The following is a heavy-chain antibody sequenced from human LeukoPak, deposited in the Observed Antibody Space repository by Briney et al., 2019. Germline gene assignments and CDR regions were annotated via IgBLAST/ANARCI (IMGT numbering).Heavy chain of an antibody. J-gene: IGHJ4*02. CDR2: ISWNSGNI. D-gene: IGHD3-22*01. CDR1: GFTFDDYA. CDR3: AKDMAPSITMIVTAFDY. Sequence: GGSLRLSCAASGFTFDDYAMHWVRKAPGKGLEWVSGISWNSGNIDYADSVKGRFTVSRDNAKNSLYLQMNSLRGDDTAFYYCAKDMAPSITMIVTAFDYWGQGTLVTVSS. V-gene: IGHV3-9*01.